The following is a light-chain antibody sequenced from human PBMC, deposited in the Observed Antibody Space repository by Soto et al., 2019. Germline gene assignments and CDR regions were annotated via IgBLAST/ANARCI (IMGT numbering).Light chain of an antibody. CDR1: QSVSSY. J-gene: IGKJ5*01. CDR3: QQYGTSPIT. CDR2: GAF. V-gene: IGKV3-20*01. Sequence: EIVLTQSPGTRPLSPMEIATLGFMASQSVSSYLAWYQQKPGQAPSLLIYGAFTRATGIPARFSGTGSGTDFTLTISRLEPEDFAVYYCQQYGTSPITFGQGTRLEIK.